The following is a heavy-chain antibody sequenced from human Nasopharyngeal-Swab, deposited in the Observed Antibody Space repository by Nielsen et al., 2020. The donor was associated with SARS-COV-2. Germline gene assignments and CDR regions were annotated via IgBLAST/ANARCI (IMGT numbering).Heavy chain of an antibody. D-gene: IGHD6-6*01. Sequence: VRQAPGKGLEWVAVIWYDGSNKYYADSVKGRFTISRDNSKNSLYLQMNSLRAEDTAVYYCARDRYSSSSAFDYWGQGTLVTVS. CDR2: IWYDGSNK. CDR3: ARDRYSSSSAFDY. J-gene: IGHJ4*02. V-gene: IGHV3-33*01.